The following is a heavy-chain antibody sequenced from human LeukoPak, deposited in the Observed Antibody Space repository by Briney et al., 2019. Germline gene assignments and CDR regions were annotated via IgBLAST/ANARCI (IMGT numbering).Heavy chain of an antibody. Sequence: GGSLRLSCAASGFTFSSYGMHWVRQAPGKGLEWVAFIRYDGSNKYYADSVKGRFTISRDNSKNTLYLQMNSLRAEDTAVYYCAKDVPSGSGYGLPDYWGQGTLVTVSS. CDR1: GFTFSSYG. CDR2: IRYDGSNK. V-gene: IGHV3-30*02. D-gene: IGHD3-10*01. J-gene: IGHJ4*02. CDR3: AKDVPSGSGYGLPDY.